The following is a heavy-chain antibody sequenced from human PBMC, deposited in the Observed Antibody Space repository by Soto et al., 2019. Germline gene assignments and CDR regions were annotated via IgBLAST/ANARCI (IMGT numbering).Heavy chain of an antibody. CDR2: IYHGGNS. V-gene: IGHV4-30-2*01. CDR1: GGSINSGGYS. D-gene: IGHD3-10*01. CDR3: ARAMVRGPFDWFDP. J-gene: IGHJ5*02. Sequence: SETLSLTCAVSGGSINSGGYSWSWIRQPPGKGLEWIGYIYHGGNSYYNPSPKSRVIISVDRSKNQFSLKLNSVTAADTAVYYCARAMVRGPFDWFDPWGLGTLVTVSS.